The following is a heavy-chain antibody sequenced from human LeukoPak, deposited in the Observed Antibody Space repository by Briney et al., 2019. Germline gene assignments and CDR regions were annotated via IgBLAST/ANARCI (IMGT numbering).Heavy chain of an antibody. CDR2: ISGSGGST. CDR3: AAWAHYTPGNFDY. V-gene: IGHV3-23*01. CDR1: GFTFSSYA. J-gene: IGHJ4*02. Sequence: GGSLRLSCAASGFTFSSYAMSWVRQAPGKGLEWVSAISGSGGSTYYADSVKGRFTISRDNSKNTLYLQMNSLRAEDAAVYYCAAWAHYTPGNFDYWGQGTLVTVSS. D-gene: IGHD4/OR15-4a*01.